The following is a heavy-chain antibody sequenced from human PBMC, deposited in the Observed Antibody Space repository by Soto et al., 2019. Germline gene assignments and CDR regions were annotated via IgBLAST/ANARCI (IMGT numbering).Heavy chain of an antibody. V-gene: IGHV6-1*01. J-gene: IGHJ4*02. CDR2: TYYRSKWYN. CDR3: ARSPEGNIVLMVYAMSFDY. Sequence: SQTLSLTCAISGDSVSSNSAAWNWIRQSPSKGLEWLGRTYYRSKWYNDYAVSVKSRITINPDTSKNQFSLQLNSVTPEDTAVYYCARSPEGNIVLMVYAMSFDYWGQGTLVTVSS. CDR1: GDSVSSNSAA. D-gene: IGHD2-8*01.